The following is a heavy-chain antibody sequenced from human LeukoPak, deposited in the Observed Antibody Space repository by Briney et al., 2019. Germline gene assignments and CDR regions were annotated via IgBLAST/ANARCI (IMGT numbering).Heavy chain of an antibody. D-gene: IGHD6-13*01. CDR3: AAYSIAAVGNEYYFDY. J-gene: IGHJ4*02. CDR2: INHSGST. V-gene: IGHV4-34*01. CDR1: GGSFSGYY. Sequence: SETLSLTCAVYGGSFSGYYWSWIRQPPGKGLEWIGEINHSGSTSYNPSLKGRVTISVDTSKNQFSLKLSSVTAADTAVYYCAAYSIAAVGNEYYFDYWGQGTLVTVSS.